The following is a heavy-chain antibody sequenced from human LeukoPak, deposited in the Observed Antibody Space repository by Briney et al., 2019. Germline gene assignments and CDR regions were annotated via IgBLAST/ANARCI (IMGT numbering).Heavy chain of an antibody. CDR2: ISSSSYTI. Sequence: HPGGSLRLSCAAAGFTFSYSSMNWVRQAPGKGLEWVSYISSSSYTIYYADSVKGRFTISRDNAKNSLYLQMNSLRPEDTAVYYCAELGITMIGGVWGKGTTVTISS. V-gene: IGHV3-48*01. CDR1: GFTFSYSS. CDR3: AELGITMIGGV. J-gene: IGHJ6*04. D-gene: IGHD3-10*02.